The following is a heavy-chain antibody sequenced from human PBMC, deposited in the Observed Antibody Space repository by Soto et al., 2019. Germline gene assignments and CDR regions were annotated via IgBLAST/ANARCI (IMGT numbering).Heavy chain of an antibody. CDR3: ARDWTDNWHCGDAFHI. CDR1: GYTFTRYT. V-gene: IGHV1-18*04. Sequence: QVQLVQSGAEVKKPGASVKVSCKASGYTFTRYTISWVRQAPGQGLEWMGWINTYNGYTDYAQNFQGRVTMTTDTSTSTAYMEMTSLRSDDTAVYYCARDWTDNWHCGDAFHIWGQGTMVTVSS. J-gene: IGHJ3*02. D-gene: IGHD1-7*01. CDR2: INTYNGYT.